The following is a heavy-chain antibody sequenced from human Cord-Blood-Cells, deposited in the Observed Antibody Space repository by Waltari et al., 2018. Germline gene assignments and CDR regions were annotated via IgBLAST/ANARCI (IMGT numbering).Heavy chain of an antibody. D-gene: IGHD3-10*01. CDR1: GFTFSSYA. J-gene: IGHJ3*02. Sequence: EVQLVESGGGLVQPGGSLRLYCAASGFTFSSYAMHWFRQATGKGVEYVSAISSNGGSTYDANSVKGRFTISRDNSKNTLYLKRGRLRAEYMAVYYCARGSGSLYAFEIWGQATMVTVSS. CDR3: ARGSGSLYAFEI. CDR2: ISSNGGST. V-gene: IGHV3-64*01.